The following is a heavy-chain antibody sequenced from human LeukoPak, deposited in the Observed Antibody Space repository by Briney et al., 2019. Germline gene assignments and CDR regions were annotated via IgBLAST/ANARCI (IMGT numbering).Heavy chain of an antibody. CDR1: GDSLSSGSYY. Sequence: PSETLSLTCTVSGDSLSSGSYYWSWIRQPAGKGLEWIGRIYTSGSTNYNPSLKSRVTISVDTSKNQFSLKLSSVTAADTAVYFCARNSCSGGSCYDNRGYFDYWGQGALVTVSS. V-gene: IGHV4-61*02. J-gene: IGHJ4*02. CDR2: IYTSGST. D-gene: IGHD2-15*01. CDR3: ARNSCSGGSCYDNRGYFDY.